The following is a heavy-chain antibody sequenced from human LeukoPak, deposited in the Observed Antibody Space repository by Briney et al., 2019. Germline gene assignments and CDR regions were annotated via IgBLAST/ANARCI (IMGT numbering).Heavy chain of an antibody. V-gene: IGHV5-51*01. CDR2: IYPGDSDT. CDR1: GCSFTSYW. Sequence: GESLKISCKGSGCSFTSYWIGWVRQMPGKGLEWMGIIYPGDSDTRYSPSFQGQVTISADKSISTAYLQWSSLKASDTAMYYCARLPTTVTTFDYFDYWGQGTLVTVSS. J-gene: IGHJ4*02. D-gene: IGHD4-11*01. CDR3: ARLPTTVTTFDYFDY.